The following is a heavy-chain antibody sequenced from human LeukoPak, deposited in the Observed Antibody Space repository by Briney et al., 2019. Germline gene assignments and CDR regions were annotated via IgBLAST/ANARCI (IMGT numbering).Heavy chain of an antibody. D-gene: IGHD3-10*01. Sequence: GGSLRLSCAASGFAFSRCGMHWVRQAPGKGLEWVAFIPYDGSNKYYADSVKGRFTISRDNSKSTLYLQMNSLRAEDTAVFYCAKGVGGSANYYYMDVWGKGTTVTVSS. CDR3: AKGVGGSANYYYMDV. CDR2: IPYDGSNK. CDR1: GFAFSRCG. J-gene: IGHJ6*03. V-gene: IGHV3-30*02.